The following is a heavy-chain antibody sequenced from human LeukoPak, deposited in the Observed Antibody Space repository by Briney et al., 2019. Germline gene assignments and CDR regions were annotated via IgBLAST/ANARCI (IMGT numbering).Heavy chain of an antibody. Sequence: SETLSLTCTVSGGSISSGGYYWSWIRQHPGKGLEWIGYIYYSGSTYYNPSLKSRVTISVDTSKNQFSLKLSSVTAADTAVYYCAATHIVVVTGGALDIWGQGTMVTVSS. CDR2: IYYSGST. J-gene: IGHJ3*02. D-gene: IGHD2-21*02. CDR3: AATHIVVVTGGALDI. V-gene: IGHV4-31*03. CDR1: GGSISSGGYY.